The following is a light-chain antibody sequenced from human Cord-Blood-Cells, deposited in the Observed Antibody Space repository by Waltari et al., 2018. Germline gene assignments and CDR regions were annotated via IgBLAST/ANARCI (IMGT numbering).Light chain of an antibody. CDR3: QEYNSYSRT. V-gene: IGKV1-5*01. Sequence: IQMTQSPSTLSASVGDSVTITCRAGQSISSWLDWYQQKPGKAPKLLSSDASSLESGVPSRCSGIGSGTEFTLTISSLQPDEFATYDCQEYNSYSRTFGQRSKVEIK. CDR1: QSISSW. CDR2: DAS. J-gene: IGKJ1*01.